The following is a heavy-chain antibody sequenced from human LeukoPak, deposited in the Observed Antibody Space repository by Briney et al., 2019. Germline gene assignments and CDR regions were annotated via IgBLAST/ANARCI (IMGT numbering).Heavy chain of an antibody. CDR3: TAAAVY. D-gene: IGHD6-19*01. J-gene: IGHJ4*02. CDR1: GFTFSNAW. CDR2: INSKTDGGTT. Sequence: PGGSLRLSCAASGFTFSNAWMSWVRQAPGKGLEWVGRINSKTDGGTTDYAAPVKGRFTISRDDSKNTLYLQMNSLKTEDTVVYYCTAAAVYWGQGTLVTVSS. V-gene: IGHV3-15*01.